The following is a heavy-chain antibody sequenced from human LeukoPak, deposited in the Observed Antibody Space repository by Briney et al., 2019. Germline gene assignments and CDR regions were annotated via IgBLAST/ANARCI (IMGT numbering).Heavy chain of an antibody. CDR3: ARVEWMGRMDY. D-gene: IGHD3-3*01. CDR2: IKQDVSDA. J-gene: IGHJ4*02. CDR1: GFTFSNLW. Sequence: GGSLRLSCAASGFTFSNLWMSWVRQAPGKGLEWVAIIKQDVSDAYDGDSVKGRFTISRGNSKNSLYLQMNSLRAEDTAVYYCARVEWMGRMDYWGQGTLISVSS. V-gene: IGHV3-7*04.